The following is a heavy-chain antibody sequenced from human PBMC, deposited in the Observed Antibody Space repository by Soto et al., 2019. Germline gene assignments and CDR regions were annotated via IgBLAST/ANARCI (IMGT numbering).Heavy chain of an antibody. D-gene: IGHD3-10*02. V-gene: IGHV1-2*02. CDR1: GYTFTAYH. Sequence: QVRLVQSGAEVKEPGDSVRVSCEASGYTFTAYHIHWVRQAPGQGLAWMGWINPKFGDTGYAQDLKGRVTMTSDMSISTVYRQLSRLTADDTAIYYCARNMDYYYGRGSGNGHGVWGQGTTVT. J-gene: IGHJ6*02. CDR3: ARNMDYYYGRGSGNGHGV. CDR2: INPKFGDT.